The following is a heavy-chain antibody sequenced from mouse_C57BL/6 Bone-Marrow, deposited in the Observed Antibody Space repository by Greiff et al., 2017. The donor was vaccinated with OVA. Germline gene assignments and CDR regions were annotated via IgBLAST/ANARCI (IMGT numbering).Heavy chain of an antibody. Sequence: QVQLKQSGPELVKPGASVKISCKASGYAFSSSWMNWVKQRPGKGLEWIGRIYPGDGDTNYNGKFKGKATLTADKSSSTAYMQLSSLTSEDSAVYFCARPLYYGYPYAMDYWGQGTSVTVSS. V-gene: IGHV1-82*01. CDR2: IYPGDGDT. CDR1: GYAFSSSW. J-gene: IGHJ4*01. CDR3: ARPLYYGYPYAMDY. D-gene: IGHD2-2*01.